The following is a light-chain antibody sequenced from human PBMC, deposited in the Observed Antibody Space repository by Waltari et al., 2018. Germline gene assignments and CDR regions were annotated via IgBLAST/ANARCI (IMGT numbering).Light chain of an antibody. CDR2: EVS. V-gene: IGLV2-23*02. CDR3: CSYAGSSTPVV. CDR1: SSDVGSYNL. Sequence: QSALTQPASVSGSPGQSITISCTGTSSDVGSYNLVSWYQQHPGKAPKLMIYEVSKRPSWVSNRCSGSKSGNTASLTIAGLQAEDEADYYCCSYAGSSTPVVFGGGTKLTVL. J-gene: IGLJ2*01.